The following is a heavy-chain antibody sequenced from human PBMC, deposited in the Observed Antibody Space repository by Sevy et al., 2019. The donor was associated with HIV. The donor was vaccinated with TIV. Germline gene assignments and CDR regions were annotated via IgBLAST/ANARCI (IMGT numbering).Heavy chain of an antibody. J-gene: IGHJ1*01. CDR1: GFIFSNFA. CDR2: TSYDGSHK. D-gene: IGHD1-26*01. Sequence: GGSLRLSCTVSGFIFSNFAMHWVRQAPGKGLEWVAVTSYDGSHKYYADSVKGRFTVSRDNSRNILSLEMSSPRRDDTAVYYCARGENDDEFFQYWGQGTLVTVSS. CDR3: ARGENDDEFFQY. V-gene: IGHV3-30*04.